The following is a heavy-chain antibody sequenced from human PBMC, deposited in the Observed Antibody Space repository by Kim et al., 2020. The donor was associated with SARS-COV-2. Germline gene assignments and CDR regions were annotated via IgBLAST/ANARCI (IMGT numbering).Heavy chain of an antibody. V-gene: IGHV3-21*01. CDR2: ISSSSSYI. D-gene: IGHD3-9*01. CDR1: GFTFSSYS. CDR3: ARAVRYFDWPDY. Sequence: GWSLRLSCAASGFTFSSYSMNWVRQAPGKGLEWVSSISSSSSYIYYADSVKGRFTISRDNAKNSLYLQMNSLRAEDTAVYYCARAVRYFDWPDYWGQGTLVTVSS. J-gene: IGHJ4*02.